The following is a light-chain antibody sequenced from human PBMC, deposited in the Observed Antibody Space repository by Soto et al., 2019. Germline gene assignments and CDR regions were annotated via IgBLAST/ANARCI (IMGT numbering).Light chain of an antibody. Sequence: EIVMTQSPATLSVSPGERVTLSCRASQTVSNSLAWYQQKPGQAPRLLIYGASTRATGIPARFSGRGTGTEFTLTISSLQSEEFAVYCCKQNKTGPPPRESVGRGTKVDIK. CDR1: QTVSNS. V-gene: IGKV3D-15*01. CDR2: GAS. J-gene: IGKJ3*01. CDR3: KQNKTGPPPRES.